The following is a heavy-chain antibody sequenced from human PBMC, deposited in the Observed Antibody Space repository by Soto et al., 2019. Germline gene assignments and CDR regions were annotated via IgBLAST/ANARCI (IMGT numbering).Heavy chain of an antibody. J-gene: IGHJ4*02. CDR3: ARARTYYDILTGYSDY. CDR1: GFTFSSYS. CDR2: ISSSSSYI. V-gene: IGHV3-21*01. Sequence: GGSLRLSCAASGFTFSSYSMNWVRQAPGKGLEWVSSISSSSSYIYYADSVKGRFTISRDNAKNSLYLQMNSLRAEDTAVYYCARARTYYDILTGYSDYWGQGTLVTVSS. D-gene: IGHD3-9*01.